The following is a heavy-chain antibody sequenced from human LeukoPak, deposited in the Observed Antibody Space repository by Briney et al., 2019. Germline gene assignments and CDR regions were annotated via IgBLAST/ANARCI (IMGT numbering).Heavy chain of an antibody. CDR3: AREVGGSGSDYFDY. Sequence: ASVKVSCKASGGTFSSYAISWVRQAPGQGLEWMGGIIPIFGTANYAQKFQGRVTITADKSTSTAYMELSSLRSEDTAVYYCAREVGGSGSDYFDYWGQGTLLTVSS. CDR2: IIPIFGTA. J-gene: IGHJ4*02. CDR1: GGTFSSYA. V-gene: IGHV1-69*06. D-gene: IGHD3-10*01.